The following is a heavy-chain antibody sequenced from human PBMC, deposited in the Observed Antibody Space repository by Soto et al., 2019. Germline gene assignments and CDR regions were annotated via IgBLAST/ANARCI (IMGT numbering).Heavy chain of an antibody. CDR1: GFTFSSYS. Sequence: GGSLRLSCAASGFTFSSYSMNWVRQAPGKGLEWVSSISSSSSYIYYADSVKGRFTISRDNAKNSLYLQMNSLRAEDTAVYYCARDRDQLLSYGWFDPWGQGTLVTVSS. J-gene: IGHJ5*02. D-gene: IGHD2-2*01. V-gene: IGHV3-21*01. CDR3: ARDRDQLLSYGWFDP. CDR2: ISSSSSYI.